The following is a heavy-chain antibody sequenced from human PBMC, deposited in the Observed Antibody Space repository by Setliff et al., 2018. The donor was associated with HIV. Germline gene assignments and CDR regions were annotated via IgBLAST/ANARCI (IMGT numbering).Heavy chain of an antibody. D-gene: IGHD6-19*01. V-gene: IGHV4-38-2*01. CDR3: ARHDGGAGAGTWYYFDY. Sequence: PSETLSLTCVVSGYSISSGNCWGWSRQPPGKGREWIWNIYHTGSTNCHPSLNSLVTLSVATSRNHFSLKLTSVTAADTALSYCARHDGGAGAGTWYYFDYWGHGTLVTVSS. J-gene: IGHJ4*01. CDR2: IYHTGST. CDR1: GYSISSGNC.